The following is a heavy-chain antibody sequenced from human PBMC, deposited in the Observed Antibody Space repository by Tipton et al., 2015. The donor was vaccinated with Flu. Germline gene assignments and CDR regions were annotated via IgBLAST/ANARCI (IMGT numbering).Heavy chain of an antibody. Sequence: QLVQSGGGVVQPGGSVRLSCAASGFMLGGHWMHWVRQAPGKGLVWVSHINKDGSTTDYADSVKGRFTISRDNAENRVYLQMNSLRAEDTAVYYCVRTLGGAAAYWGPGTLVTVSS. CDR2: INKDGSTT. D-gene: IGHD6-25*01. CDR3: VRTLGGAAAY. V-gene: IGHV3-74*02. J-gene: IGHJ4*02. CDR1: GFMLGGHW.